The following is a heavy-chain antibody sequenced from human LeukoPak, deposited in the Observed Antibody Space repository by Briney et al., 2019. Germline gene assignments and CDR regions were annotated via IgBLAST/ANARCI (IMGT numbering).Heavy chain of an antibody. CDR3: ARGLSAAADY. D-gene: IGHD6-13*01. V-gene: IGHV4-34*01. Sequence: SETLSLTCAVYGVSFSGYYWSWIRQPPGKGLEWIGEINHSGSTNYNPSLKSRVTISVDTSKNQFSLKLSSVTAADTAVYYCARGLSAAADYWGQGTLVTVSS. CDR2: INHSGST. J-gene: IGHJ4*02. CDR1: GVSFSGYY.